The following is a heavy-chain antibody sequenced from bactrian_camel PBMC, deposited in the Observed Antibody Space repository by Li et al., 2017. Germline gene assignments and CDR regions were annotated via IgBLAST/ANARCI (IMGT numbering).Heavy chain of an antibody. CDR2: ISSGDGST. D-gene: IGHD3*01. CDR1: GYSHSSNC. Sequence: DVQLVESGGGSVQAGGSLNLSCAAAGYSHSSNCMGWFRQAPGQEREGVAAISSGDGSTFYTDSVKGRFTISQDTAKNMVYLQMNSLKPEDTAMYYCAAGFNGRKCLRSRLFADVDYQGQGTQVTVS. J-gene: IGHJ4*01. V-gene: IGHV3S40*01. CDR3: AAGFNGRKCLRSRLFADVDY.